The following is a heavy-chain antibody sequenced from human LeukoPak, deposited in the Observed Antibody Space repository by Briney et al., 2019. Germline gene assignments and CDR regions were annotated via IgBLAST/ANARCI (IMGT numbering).Heavy chain of an antibody. J-gene: IGHJ4*02. V-gene: IGHV1-8*02. CDR1: GYTFTAHY. CDR2: MNPNSANT. D-gene: IGHD2-8*01. CDR3: GRGRGNGRPENYFDY. Sequence: ASVRVSCKASGYTFTAHYMHWVRQAPGQGLEWMGWMNPNSANTGYAQKFQGRVTMTRNTSISTAYMELSSLRSEDTAVYYCGRGRGNGRPENYFDYWGQGTLVTVSS.